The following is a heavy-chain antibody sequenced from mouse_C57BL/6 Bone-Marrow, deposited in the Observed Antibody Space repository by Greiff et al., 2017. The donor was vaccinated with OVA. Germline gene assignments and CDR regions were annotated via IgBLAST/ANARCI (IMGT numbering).Heavy chain of an antibody. Sequence: EVQGVESGGDLVKPGGSLKLSCAASGFTFSSYGMSWVRQTPDKRLEWVATISSGGSYTYYPDSVKGRFTISSDNAKNTLYLQRSSLKSEDTAMYYCARDGDAWLAYWGQGTLVTVSA. J-gene: IGHJ3*01. V-gene: IGHV5-6*01. CDR1: GFTFSSYG. CDR3: ARDGDAWLAY. D-gene: IGHD2-13*01. CDR2: ISSGGSYT.